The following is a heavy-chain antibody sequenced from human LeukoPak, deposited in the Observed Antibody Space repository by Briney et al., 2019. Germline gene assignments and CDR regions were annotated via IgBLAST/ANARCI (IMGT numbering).Heavy chain of an antibody. Sequence: PSETLSLTCAVYGGSFSAYYWSWIRQPPGKGLEWIGEINHSGSTYYNPSLKSRVTISVDTSKNQFSLRLSSVTAADTAVYYCARYASDISSWYYFDYWGQGTLVTVSS. V-gene: IGHV4-34*01. CDR1: GGSFSAYY. CDR2: INHSGST. D-gene: IGHD6-13*01. CDR3: ARYASDISSWYYFDY. J-gene: IGHJ4*02.